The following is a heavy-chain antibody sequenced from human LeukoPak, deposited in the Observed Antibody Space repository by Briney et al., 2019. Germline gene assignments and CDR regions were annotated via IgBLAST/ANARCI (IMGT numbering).Heavy chain of an antibody. Sequence: GGSLRLSCAASGFTFSSYAMHWVRQASGKGLEWVAVISYDGSNKYYADSVKGRFTIPRDNSKNTLYLQMNSLRAEDTAVYYCARGLPYYYDSSGPSFDIWGQGTMVTVSS. D-gene: IGHD3-22*01. CDR1: GFTFSSYA. J-gene: IGHJ3*02. CDR3: ARGLPYYYDSSGPSFDI. V-gene: IGHV3-30-3*01. CDR2: ISYDGSNK.